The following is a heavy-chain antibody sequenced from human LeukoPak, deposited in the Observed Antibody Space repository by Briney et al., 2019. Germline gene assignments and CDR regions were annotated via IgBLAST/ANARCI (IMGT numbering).Heavy chain of an antibody. D-gene: IGHD3-9*01. CDR3: ARDDILTGYPTPFDY. J-gene: IGHJ4*02. CDR1: GFTVSNKY. V-gene: IGHV3-53*01. Sequence: GGSLRLSCAASGFTVSNKYMTWVRQAPGKGLEWVSLIYSDGRTYYADSVKGRFTISRDNAKNSLYLQMNSLRAEDTAVYYCARDDILTGYPTPFDYWGQGTLVTVSS. CDR2: IYSDGRT.